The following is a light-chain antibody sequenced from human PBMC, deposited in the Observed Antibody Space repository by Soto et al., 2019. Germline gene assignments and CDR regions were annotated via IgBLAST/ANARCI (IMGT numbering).Light chain of an antibody. CDR1: QSLLYIDGYNY. J-gene: IGKJ3*01. V-gene: IGKV2-28*01. CDR2: SAS. CDR3: MQARQTPFT. Sequence: DIVMTQSPLSLPVTPGEPASISCTSSQSLLYIDGYNYLDWYLQKPGQPPKLLIYSASNRASGVPARFSGSGSGTDFTLKISREEAEDVGVYFCMQARQTPFTFGPGTKVDIK.